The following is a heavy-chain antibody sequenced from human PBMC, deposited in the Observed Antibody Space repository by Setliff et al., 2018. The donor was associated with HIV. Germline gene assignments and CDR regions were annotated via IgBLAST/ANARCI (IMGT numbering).Heavy chain of an antibody. J-gene: IGHJ6*03. Sequence: PSETLSLTCTVSGGSISSYYWSWIRQPPGKGLEWIGYIDNSGSTNYNPSLKSRVTISVDTSKNQISLKLSSVTAADTAMYYCTRDTGGGGFPMDVWGKGTTVTVSS. D-gene: IGHD2-15*01. CDR2: IDNSGST. CDR1: GGSISSYY. CDR3: TRDTGGGGFPMDV. V-gene: IGHV4-4*09.